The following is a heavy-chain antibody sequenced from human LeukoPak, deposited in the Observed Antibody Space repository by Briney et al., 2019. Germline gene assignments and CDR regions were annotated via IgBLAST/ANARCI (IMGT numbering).Heavy chain of an antibody. V-gene: IGHV3-53*01. J-gene: IGHJ4*02. D-gene: IGHD6-13*01. CDR3: ARDRAAAGTHFDY. CDR2: IYSGGST. CDR1: RFTVSSNY. Sequence: PGGSLRLSCAASRFTVSSNYMSWVRQAPGKGLEWVSVIYSGGSTYYADSVKGRFTISRDNSKNTLYLQMNSLRAEDTAVYYCARDRAAAGTHFDYWGQGTLVTVSS.